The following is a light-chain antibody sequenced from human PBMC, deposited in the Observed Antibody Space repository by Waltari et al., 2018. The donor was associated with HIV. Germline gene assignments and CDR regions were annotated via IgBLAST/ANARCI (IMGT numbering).Light chain of an antibody. CDR1: SSDVGTYNY. CDR2: EVS. J-gene: IGLJ2*01. Sequence: QSALTQPASVSGSPGQSIPISCTGPSSDVGTYNYVSWYQQHPGKAPKLIIYEVSTPPSGISDRFSGSKSDNAASLTIAALQPEDEADYYCSSYTNTNISFGGGTKLTVL. V-gene: IGLV2-14*01. CDR3: SSYTNTNIS.